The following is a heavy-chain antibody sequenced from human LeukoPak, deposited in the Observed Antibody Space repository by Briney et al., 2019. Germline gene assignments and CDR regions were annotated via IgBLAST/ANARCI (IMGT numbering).Heavy chain of an antibody. CDR3: ARVRRKGTAAIGY. D-gene: IGHD2-2*01. V-gene: IGHV1-8*02. CDR1: GYTFTSYG. J-gene: IGHJ4*02. CDR2: MNPNSGNT. Sequence: GASVKVSCKASGYTFTSYGISWVRQATGQGLEWMGWMNPNSGNTGYAQKFQGRVTMTRNTSISTAYMELSSLRSEDTAVYYCARVRRKGTAAIGYWGQGTLVTVSS.